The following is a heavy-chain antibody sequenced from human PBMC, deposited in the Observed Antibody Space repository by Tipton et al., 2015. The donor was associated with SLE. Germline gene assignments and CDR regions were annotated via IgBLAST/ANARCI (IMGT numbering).Heavy chain of an antibody. CDR3: ARGDYDFWSGPFDY. CDR2: INHSGST. CDR1: GGSFSGYY. Sequence: LRLSCAVYGGSFSGYYWSWIRQPPGKGLEWIGEINHSGSTNYNPSLKSRVTISVDTSKNQFSLKLSSVTAADTAVYYCARGDYDFWSGPFDYWGQGTLVTVSS. J-gene: IGHJ4*02. D-gene: IGHD3-3*01. V-gene: IGHV4-34*01.